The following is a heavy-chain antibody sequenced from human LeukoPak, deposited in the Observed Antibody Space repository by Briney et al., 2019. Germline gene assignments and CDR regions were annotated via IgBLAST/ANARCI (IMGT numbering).Heavy chain of an antibody. CDR3: ARDGGTRLGFDP. D-gene: IGHD3-16*01. Sequence: PSETLSLTCTVSGGSISSSSYYWGWIRQPPGRGLEWIGEVSPGGSTRYNPSLRSRVTISLDTSRSRFSLRLSSVTAADTGVYYCARDGGTRLGFDPWGQGTLVTVSS. V-gene: IGHV4-39*07. CDR2: VSPGGST. J-gene: IGHJ5*02. CDR1: GGSISSSSYY.